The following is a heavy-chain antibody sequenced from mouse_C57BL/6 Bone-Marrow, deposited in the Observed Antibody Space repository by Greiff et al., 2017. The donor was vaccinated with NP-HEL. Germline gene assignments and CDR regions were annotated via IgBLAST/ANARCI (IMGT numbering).Heavy chain of an antibody. D-gene: IGHD1-1*01. CDR2: LWRGGST. J-gene: IGHJ4*01. V-gene: IGHV2-5*01. Sequence: QVHVKQSGPGLVQPSQSLSITCTVSGFSLTSYGVHWVRQSPEKGLEWLGVLWRGGSTDYNAAFMSRLSITKDNSKSQVFFKMNSLQADDTAIYYCAKTGTTVVATRDYAMDYWGQGTSVTVSS. CDR1: GFSLTSYG. CDR3: AKTGTTVVATRDYAMDY.